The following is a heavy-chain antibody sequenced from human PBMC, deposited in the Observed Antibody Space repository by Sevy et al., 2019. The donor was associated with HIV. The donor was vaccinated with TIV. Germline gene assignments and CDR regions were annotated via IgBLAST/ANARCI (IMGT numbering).Heavy chain of an antibody. CDR3: VKDKVDGDSGYGLFDF. Sequence: GGSLRLSCAASGFTFDDYAMHWVRQAPGKGLEWVSGLSRHIRTIGYADSVKGRFTISRDNARNPLYLQMNSLRAEDTAFYYCVKDKVDGDSGYGLFDFWGQSTLVTVSS. CDR1: GFTFDDYA. V-gene: IGHV3-9*01. D-gene: IGHD5-12*01. J-gene: IGHJ4*02. CDR2: LSRHIRTI.